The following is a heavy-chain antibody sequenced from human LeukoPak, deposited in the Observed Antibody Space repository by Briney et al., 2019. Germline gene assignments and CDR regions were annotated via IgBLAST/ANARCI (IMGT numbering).Heavy chain of an antibody. V-gene: IGHV4-34*01. CDR2: INHSGST. CDR3: ARVKWYKLLDY. Sequence: SETLSLTCAVYGGSFSGYYWSWIRQPPGKGLEWIGEINHSGSTNYNPSLKSRVTISVDTSKNQFSLKLSSVTAADTAVYYCARVKWYKLLDYWGQGTLVTVSS. J-gene: IGHJ4*02. CDR1: GGSFSGYY. D-gene: IGHD2-8*02.